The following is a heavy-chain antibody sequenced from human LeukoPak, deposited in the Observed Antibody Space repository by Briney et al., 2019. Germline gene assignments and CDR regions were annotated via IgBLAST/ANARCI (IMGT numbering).Heavy chain of an antibody. D-gene: IGHD3-10*01. V-gene: IGHV6-1*01. CDR1: GDSVSSNSAA. CDR2: TYYKSKWYN. CDR3: ARGGREVRGVIYFDY. J-gene: IGHJ4*02. Sequence: SQTLSLTCAISGDSVSSNSAAWNWIRQSPSRGLEWLGRTYYKSKWYNDYAVSVKSRITINPDTSKNQFSLQLNSVTPEDTAVYYCARGGREVRGVIYFDYWGQGTLVTVSS.